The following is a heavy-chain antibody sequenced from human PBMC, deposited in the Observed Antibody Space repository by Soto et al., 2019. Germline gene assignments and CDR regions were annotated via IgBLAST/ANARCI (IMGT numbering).Heavy chain of an antibody. Sequence: SVKVSCKASGGTFSSYAISWVRQAPGQGLEWMGGSIPIFGTANYAQKFQGRVTITADESTSTAYMELSGLRSEDTAVYYCGSRFVVVPASLHYYYYYGMAVGGKGTRVTVSS. D-gene: IGHD2-2*01. J-gene: IGHJ6*04. V-gene: IGHV1-69*13. CDR2: SIPIFGTA. CDR1: GGTFSSYA. CDR3: GSRFVVVPASLHYYYYYGMAV.